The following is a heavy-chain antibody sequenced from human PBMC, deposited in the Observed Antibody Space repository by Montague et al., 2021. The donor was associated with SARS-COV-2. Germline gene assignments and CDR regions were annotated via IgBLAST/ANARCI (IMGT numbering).Heavy chain of an antibody. CDR1: GGSISSYY. D-gene: IGHD5-24*01. CDR3: ARVFPRWLQFDPYFDY. Sequence: SETQSLTCTVSGGSISSYYWSWIRQPPGKGLEWIEYIYYSGSTNXXPSLKSRVTISVDTSKNQFSLELSSVTAADTAVYYCARVFPRWLQFDPYFDYWGQGTLVTVSS. CDR2: IYYSGST. J-gene: IGHJ4*02. V-gene: IGHV4-59*01.